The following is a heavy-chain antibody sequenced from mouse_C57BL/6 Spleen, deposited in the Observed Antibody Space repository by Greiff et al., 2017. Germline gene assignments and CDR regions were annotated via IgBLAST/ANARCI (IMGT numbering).Heavy chain of an antibody. D-gene: IGHD1-1*01. CDR3: ANYYGSSTTYAMDY. V-gene: IGHV1-4*01. CDR1: GYTFTSYT. CDR2: INPSSGYT. Sequence: QVQLQQSGAELARPGASVKMSCKASGYTFTSYTMHWVKQRPGQGLEWIGYINPSSGYTKYNQKFKDKATLTADKSSSTAYMQLSSLTSEDSAVYYCANYYGSSTTYAMDYWGKGTSVTVSS. J-gene: IGHJ4*01.